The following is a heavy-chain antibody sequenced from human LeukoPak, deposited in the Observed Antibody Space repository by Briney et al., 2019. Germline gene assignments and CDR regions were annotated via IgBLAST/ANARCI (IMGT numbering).Heavy chain of an antibody. Sequence: SETLSLTCTVSGGSIGSHYWTWIRQTPGKGLEWIGYVYDIGSTKYNPSLKSRVTISVDTSKNQFSLKLSSVTAADTAVYYCARDLYSSRTNDAFVIWGQGTMVTVSS. CDR1: GGSIGSHY. CDR2: VYDIGST. CDR3: ARDLYSSRTNDAFVI. J-gene: IGHJ3*02. V-gene: IGHV4-59*11. D-gene: IGHD6-13*01.